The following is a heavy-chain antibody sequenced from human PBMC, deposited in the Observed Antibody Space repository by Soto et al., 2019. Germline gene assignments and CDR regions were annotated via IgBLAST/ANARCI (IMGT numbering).Heavy chain of an antibody. CDR2: ISGSGSIT. Sequence: GGSLRLSCAASGLTFSSYAMSWVRQAPGKGLEWVSGISGSGSITYYAGSVKGRFTISRVNSKNTLYLQMNGLRAEDTAVYYCATHYGDNPSDYFDYWGQGTLVTVSS. CDR1: GLTFSSYA. J-gene: IGHJ4*02. D-gene: IGHD4-17*01. V-gene: IGHV3-23*01. CDR3: ATHYGDNPSDYFDY.